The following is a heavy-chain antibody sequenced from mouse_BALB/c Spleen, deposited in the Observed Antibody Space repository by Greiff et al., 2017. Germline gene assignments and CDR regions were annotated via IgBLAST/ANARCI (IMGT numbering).Heavy chain of an antibody. CDR3: ARPYYRYDVRSAMDY. D-gene: IGHD2-14*01. Sequence: QVQLQQSGAELMKPGASVKISCKATGYTFSSYWIEWVKQRPGHGLEWIGEILPGSGSTNYNEKFKGKATFTADTSSNTAYMQLSSLTSEDSAVYYCARPYYRYDVRSAMDYWGQGTSVTVSS. CDR2: ILPGSGST. CDR1: GYTFSSYW. J-gene: IGHJ4*01. V-gene: IGHV1-9*01.